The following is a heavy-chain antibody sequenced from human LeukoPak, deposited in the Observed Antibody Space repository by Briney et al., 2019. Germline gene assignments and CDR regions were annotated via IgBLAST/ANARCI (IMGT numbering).Heavy chain of an antibody. CDR3: ARAASVAGTYALNH. Sequence: GGSLRLSCAVSGFTVSSNYMSWVRQAPGKGLEWVSVIYGGGSTYYAASVKGRFTITRDNSKNTLYLQMNSLRAEDTAVYYCARAASVAGTYALNHWGQGTLVTVSS. CDR1: GFTVSSNY. D-gene: IGHD6-19*01. CDR2: IYGGGST. J-gene: IGHJ4*02. V-gene: IGHV3-66*01.